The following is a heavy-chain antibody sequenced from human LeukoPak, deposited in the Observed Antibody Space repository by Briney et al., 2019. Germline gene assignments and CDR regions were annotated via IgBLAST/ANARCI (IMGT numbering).Heavy chain of an antibody. CDR1: GFTFNKYY. CDR3: ARDWWWGDSDSWSGYIDY. J-gene: IGHJ4*02. CDR2: IKGDGSAK. D-gene: IGHD2-21*01. V-gene: IGHV3-7*01. Sequence: GGSLRLSCAASGFTFNKYYMSWVRQAPGKGLEWVANIKGDGSAKNYADSVKGRFTISRDNAKNSLYLQMDTLRADDTALYCCARDWWWGDSDSWSGYIDYWGQGALVTVSS.